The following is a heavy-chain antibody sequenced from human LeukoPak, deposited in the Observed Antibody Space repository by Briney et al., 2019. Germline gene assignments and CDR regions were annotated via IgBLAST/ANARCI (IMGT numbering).Heavy chain of an antibody. D-gene: IGHD6-6*01. CDR2: IYSGGST. V-gene: IGHV3-53*01. Sequence: AGGSLRLSCAASGFTVSSSYMSWVRQAPGKGLEWVSVIYSGGSTYYADSVQGRFTISRDNSKNTLYLQMNSLRAEDTAVYYCARDRLYSSSSEDYWGQGILVTVSS. CDR1: GFTVSSSY. CDR3: ARDRLYSSSSEDY. J-gene: IGHJ4*02.